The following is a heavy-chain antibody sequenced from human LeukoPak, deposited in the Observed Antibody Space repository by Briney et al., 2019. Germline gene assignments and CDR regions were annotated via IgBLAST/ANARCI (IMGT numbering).Heavy chain of an antibody. J-gene: IGHJ4*02. D-gene: IGHD6-19*01. CDR3: ARGVAGGRFYFDY. Sequence: PGGSLRLSCAASGFTFSSYWMSWVRQAPGKGLEWVSVVYSGGSTYYADSVKGRFTISRDNSKNTLYLQMNSLRAEDTAVYYCARGVAGGRFYFDYWGQGTLVTVSS. V-gene: IGHV3-53*01. CDR2: VYSGGST. CDR1: GFTFSSYW.